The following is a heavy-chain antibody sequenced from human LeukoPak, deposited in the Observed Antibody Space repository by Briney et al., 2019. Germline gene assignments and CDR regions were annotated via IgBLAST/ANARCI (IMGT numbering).Heavy chain of an antibody. CDR3: ARVRLRKDIVATDYFDY. CDR2: ISSSSSYI. Sequence: PGGSLRLSCAASGFTFSSYSMNWVRQAPGQGLEWISSISSSSSYIYYADSVKGRFTISRDNAKNSLYLQMNSLRAEDTAVYYCARVRLRKDIVATDYFDYWGQGTLVTVSS. J-gene: IGHJ4*02. CDR1: GFTFSSYS. D-gene: IGHD5-12*01. V-gene: IGHV3-21*01.